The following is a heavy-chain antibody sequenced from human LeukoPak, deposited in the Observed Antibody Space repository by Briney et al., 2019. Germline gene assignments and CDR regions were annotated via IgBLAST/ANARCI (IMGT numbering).Heavy chain of an antibody. V-gene: IGHV3-21*01. CDR3: AREAVRSDIVLMVYARDAFDI. CDR2: ISSSSSYR. J-gene: IGHJ3*02. CDR1: GFSFSTYS. Sequence: GGSLRLSCAASGFSFSTYSMIWVRQAPGKGLEWVSSISSSSSYRYYADSVKGRFTISRDNAKNSLYLQMNSLRAEDTAVYYCAREAVRSDIVLMVYARDAFDIWGQGTMVTVSS. D-gene: IGHD2-8*01.